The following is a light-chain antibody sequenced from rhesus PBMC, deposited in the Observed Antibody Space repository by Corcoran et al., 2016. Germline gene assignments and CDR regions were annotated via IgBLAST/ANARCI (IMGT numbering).Light chain of an antibody. CDR1: ECVSFFGINL. CDR3: LQSKNSPWT. V-gene: IGKV7-13*01. J-gene: IGKJ1*01. Sequence: DIVLTQSPASLAVSPGQRATITCRASECVSFFGINLIHWYQQKPGQPPKLLIYQASNKNPGGPPRFSGSGSGTDCTLTINPVEADDAADNYCLQSKNSPWTFGQGAKVEIK. CDR2: QAS.